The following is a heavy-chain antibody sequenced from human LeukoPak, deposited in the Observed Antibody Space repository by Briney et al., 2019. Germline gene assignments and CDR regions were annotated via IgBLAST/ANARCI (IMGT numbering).Heavy chain of an antibody. V-gene: IGHV4-34*01. CDR1: GGSFSGYY. CDR2: INHSGST. J-gene: IGHJ4*02. Sequence: SETLSLTCAVYGGSFSGYYWSWIRRPPGKGLEWIGEINHSGSTNYNPSLKSRVTISVDTSKNQFSLKLSSVTAADTAVYYCARRDYGGILTFDYWGQGTLVTVSS. D-gene: IGHD4-17*01. CDR3: ARRDYGGILTFDY.